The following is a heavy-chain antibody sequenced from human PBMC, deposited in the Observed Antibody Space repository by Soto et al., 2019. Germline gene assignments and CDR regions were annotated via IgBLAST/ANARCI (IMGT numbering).Heavy chain of an antibody. Sequence: GTLRLGCAASGFSIGTYDLHWVRQATGKGLGWVSAVGAADDPYNIACLTVRFTVSRDNAQKSLYLQMNNLRVEDTAIYYCARAYSGRLPRRADYYYAMDVWGRGTTVTVS. J-gene: IGHJ6*02. CDR2: VGAADDP. CDR3: ARAYSGRLPRRADYYYAMDV. CDR1: GFSIGTYD. D-gene: IGHD2-15*01. V-gene: IGHV3-13*05.